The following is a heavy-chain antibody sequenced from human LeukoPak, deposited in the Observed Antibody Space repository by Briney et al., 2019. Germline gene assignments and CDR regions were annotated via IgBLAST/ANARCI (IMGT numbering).Heavy chain of an antibody. V-gene: IGHV3-48*04. CDR3: VRDGQGSTPLDY. CDR1: GFTFSIYS. D-gene: IGHD2-15*01. J-gene: IGHJ4*02. CDR2: ISSSSGTI. Sequence: QPGGSLRLSCAASGFTFSIYSMNWVRQAPGKGLEWVSYISSSSGTIYYADSVKGRFTISRDNAKNTLYLQMNSLRAEDTAVYFCVRDGQGSTPLDYWGQGTLVTVSS.